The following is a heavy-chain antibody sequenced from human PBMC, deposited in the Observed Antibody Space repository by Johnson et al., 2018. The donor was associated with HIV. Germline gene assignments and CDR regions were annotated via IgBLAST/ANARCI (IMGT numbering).Heavy chain of an antibody. Sequence: QVQLVESGGGVVQPGRSLRLSCAASGFTFSHYGMHWVRQAPGKGLEWVAIISYGGSNKYYADSVKGRFTISRDNSKNTLYLQMNSLRAEDTAVYYCAREMAIAAAGHDAFDIWGQGTMFTVSS. J-gene: IGHJ3*02. V-gene: IGHV3-30*03. CDR1: GFTFSHYG. CDR3: AREMAIAAAGHDAFDI. D-gene: IGHD6-13*01. CDR2: ISYGGSNK.